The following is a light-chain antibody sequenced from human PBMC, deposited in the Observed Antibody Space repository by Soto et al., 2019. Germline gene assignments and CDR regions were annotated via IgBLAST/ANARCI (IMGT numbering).Light chain of an antibody. Sequence: EIVLTQSPGTLSLSPGERATLSCRASQSVSSSYLAWYQQKPGQAPRLRIYGASSRATGIPDRFSGSGSGTDLTLTISRLEPEDIAVYYCQQYGSSPRAFGQGTRLEIK. CDR2: GAS. CDR1: QSVSSSY. V-gene: IGKV3-20*01. CDR3: QQYGSSPRA. J-gene: IGKJ5*01.